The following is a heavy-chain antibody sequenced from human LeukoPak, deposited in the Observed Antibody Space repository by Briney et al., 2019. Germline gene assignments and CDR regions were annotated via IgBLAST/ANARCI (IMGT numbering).Heavy chain of an antibody. V-gene: IGHV3-21*01. CDR1: GFIFSSYS. CDR3: ARVRLGSGNYRPDVDY. CDR2: ISSSSSYI. J-gene: IGHJ4*02. Sequence: PGGSLRLSCAASGFIFSSYSMNWVRQAPGKGLEWVSSISSSSSYIYYADSVKGRFTISRDNAKNSLYLQMNSLRAEDTAVYYCARVRLGSGNYRPDVDYWGQGTLVTVSS. D-gene: IGHD1-26*01.